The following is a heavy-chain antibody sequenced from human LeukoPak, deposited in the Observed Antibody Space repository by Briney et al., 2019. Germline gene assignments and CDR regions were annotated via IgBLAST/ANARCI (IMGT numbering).Heavy chain of an antibody. CDR3: AELGITMIGGV. V-gene: IGHV3-7*01. Sequence: GGSLRLSCVTSGFTFSSYWMTWVRQAPGKGLEWVANIKQDGSEKNYVDSVKGRFAISRENAKNSLYLQMSSLRAEDTAVYYCAELGITMIGGVWGKGTTVTISS. J-gene: IGHJ6*04. D-gene: IGHD3-10*02. CDR1: GFTFSSYW. CDR2: IKQDGSEK.